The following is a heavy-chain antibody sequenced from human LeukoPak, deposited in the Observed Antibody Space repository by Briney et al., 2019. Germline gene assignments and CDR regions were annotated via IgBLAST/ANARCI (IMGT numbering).Heavy chain of an antibody. V-gene: IGHV3-30*04. J-gene: IGHJ6*02. CDR2: ISYDGSNK. CDR1: GFTFSSYA. CDR3: ARDLYSTSRTGGYYGMDV. D-gene: IGHD6-13*01. Sequence: GGSLRLSCAASGFTFSSYAMHWVRQAPGKGLEGVAVISYDGSNKYYADSVKGRFTISRDNSKNTLYLQMNSLRAEDTAVYYCARDLYSTSRTGGYYGMDVWGQGTTVTVSS.